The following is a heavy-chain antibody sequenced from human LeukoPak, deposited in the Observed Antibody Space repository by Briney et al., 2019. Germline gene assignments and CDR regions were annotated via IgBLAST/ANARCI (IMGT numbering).Heavy chain of an antibody. Sequence: GGSLRLSCAASGFTFSSYWKSWVRQAPGKGLEWVANIKQDGSEKYYVDSVKGRFTISRDNAKNSLYLQMNSLRAEDTAVYYCARDLLRPTNYWGQGTLVTVSS. CDR2: IKQDGSEK. CDR1: GFTFSSYW. V-gene: IGHV3-7*01. D-gene: IGHD4-17*01. J-gene: IGHJ4*02. CDR3: ARDLLRPTNY.